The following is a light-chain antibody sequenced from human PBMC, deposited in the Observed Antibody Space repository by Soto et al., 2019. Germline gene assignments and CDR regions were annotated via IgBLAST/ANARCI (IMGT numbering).Light chain of an antibody. J-gene: IGKJ3*01. CDR2: GSF. Sequence: EIVLTQSPDTLSLSPGERATLSCRASQSVSNNRVAWYQQRPGQAPSLLIYGSFSRATSVPDRFSGSGSGTDFTLTISRLAPEVFAVYSWQHNSTSRVTFGPGTKVDVK. CDR1: QSVSNNR. CDR3: QHNSTSRVT. V-gene: IGKV3-20*01.